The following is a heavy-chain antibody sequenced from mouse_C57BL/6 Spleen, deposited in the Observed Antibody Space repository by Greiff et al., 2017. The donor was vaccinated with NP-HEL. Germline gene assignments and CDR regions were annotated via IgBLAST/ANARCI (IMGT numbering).Heavy chain of an antibody. Sequence: VQLQQPGAELVRPGPSWKFSCKASAYTFPSYWMNWVKQGPGQGLEWIGMINPIIGGTNYNEKFKSKATLTVDKASSTAYMQLSSLTSEDSAVYYCARDYGSSPPNYYFDYWGQGTTLTVSS. J-gene: IGHJ2*01. CDR1: AYTFPSYW. V-gene: IGHV1-64*01. CDR2: INPIIGGT. CDR3: ARDYGSSPPNYYFDY. D-gene: IGHD1-1*01.